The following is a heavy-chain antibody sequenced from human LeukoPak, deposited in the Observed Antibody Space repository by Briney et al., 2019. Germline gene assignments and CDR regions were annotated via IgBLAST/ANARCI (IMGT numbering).Heavy chain of an antibody. Sequence: SGPTLVNPTQTLTLTCTFSGFSLSTSGVGVGWIRQPPGKALVWLALIYWDDEKRYSPSLKSRLTITKDTSKNQVVLTMTNMDPVDTATYYCAHLPGIAAADYWGQGTLVTVSS. CDR1: GFSLSTSGVG. CDR2: IYWDDEK. D-gene: IGHD6-13*01. J-gene: IGHJ4*02. V-gene: IGHV2-5*02. CDR3: AHLPGIAAADY.